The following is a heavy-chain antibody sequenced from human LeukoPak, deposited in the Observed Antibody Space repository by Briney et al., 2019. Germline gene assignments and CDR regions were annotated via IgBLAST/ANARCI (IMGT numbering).Heavy chain of an antibody. CDR2: ISGSGGST. Sequence: GGSLRLSCAASGFTVSSNYMSWVRQAPGKGLEWVSAISGSGGSTYYADSVKGRFTISRDNSKNTLYLQMNSLRAEDTAVYYCAKDLGSSGWLRDAFDIWGQGTMVTVSS. CDR3: AKDLGSSGWLRDAFDI. CDR1: GFTVSSNY. J-gene: IGHJ3*02. D-gene: IGHD6-19*01. V-gene: IGHV3-23*01.